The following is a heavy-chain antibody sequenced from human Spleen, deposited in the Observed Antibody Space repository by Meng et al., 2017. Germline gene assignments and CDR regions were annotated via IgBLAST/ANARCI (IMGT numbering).Heavy chain of an antibody. CDR2: INPNSGGT. J-gene: IGHJ4*02. V-gene: IGHV1-2*06. CDR1: GYTFTAYY. CDR3: AKALGWGSSPDY. Sequence: QVQLVQSGADVKKPEALVKVHCKASGYTFTAYYIHWVRQAPGQGLEWMGRINPNSGGTNFAQKFQGRVIMTRDTSISTAYMELSSLGFDDTAVYYCAKALGWGSSPDYWGQGILVTVSS. D-gene: IGHD2-21*01.